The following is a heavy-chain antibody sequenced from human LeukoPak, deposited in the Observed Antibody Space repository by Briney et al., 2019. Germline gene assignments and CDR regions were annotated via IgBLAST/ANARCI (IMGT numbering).Heavy chain of an antibody. CDR1: GGTSSSYA. D-gene: IGHD1-26*01. J-gene: IGHJ4*02. V-gene: IGHV1-69*04. CDR3: ARTSGSFAGYFDF. Sequence: SVEVSCKASGGTSSSYAISWVRQAPGQGLEWMGRIIPILGIANYAQKFQGRVTITADKSTSTAYMELSSLRTEDTALYYCARTSGSFAGYFDFWGQGTLVTVSS. CDR2: IIPILGIA.